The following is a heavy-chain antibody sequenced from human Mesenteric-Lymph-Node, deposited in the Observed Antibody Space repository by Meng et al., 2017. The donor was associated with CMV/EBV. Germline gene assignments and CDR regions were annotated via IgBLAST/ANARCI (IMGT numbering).Heavy chain of an antibody. V-gene: IGHV3-30*02. J-gene: IGHJ4*02. Sequence: GESLKISCAASGFTFSSYGMHWARQAPGKGLEWVAFIRYDGSNKYYADSVKGRFTISRDNSKNTLYLQMNSLRAEDTAVYYCAKVRRDCSSTSCEYFDYWGQGTLVTVSS. CDR1: GFTFSSYG. CDR2: IRYDGSNK. D-gene: IGHD2-2*01. CDR3: AKVRRDCSSTSCEYFDY.